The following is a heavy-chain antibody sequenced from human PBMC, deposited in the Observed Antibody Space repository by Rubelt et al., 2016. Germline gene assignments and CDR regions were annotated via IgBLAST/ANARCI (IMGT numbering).Heavy chain of an antibody. J-gene: IGHJ3*02. V-gene: IGHV1-18*01. CDR2: ISAYHGNT. CDR3: ARRDGYNWDDAFDI. Sequence: QVQLVQSGAEVKKPGSSVKVSCKASGGTFSSYAISWVRQAPGQRLAWMGWISAYHGNTNYAQKLQGRVTMTKDTSTSTAYMELRSLRSDDTAVYYCARRDGYNWDDAFDIWGQGTMVTVSS. CDR1: GGTFSSYA. D-gene: IGHD5-24*01.